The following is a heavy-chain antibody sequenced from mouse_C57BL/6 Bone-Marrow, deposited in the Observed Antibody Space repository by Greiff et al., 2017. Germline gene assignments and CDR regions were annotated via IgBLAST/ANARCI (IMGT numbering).Heavy chain of an antibody. CDR3: ARQSRNYGSNWYFDV. J-gene: IGHJ1*03. V-gene: IGHV5-9*01. D-gene: IGHD1-1*01. CDR1: GFTFSSYT. Sequence: EVMLVESGGGLVKPGGSLKLSCAASGFTFSSYTMSWVRQTPEKRLEWVATISGGGGNTYYPDSVKGRFTISRDNAKNTLYLQMSSLRSEDTALYYCARQSRNYGSNWYFDVWGTGTTVTVSS. CDR2: ISGGGGNT.